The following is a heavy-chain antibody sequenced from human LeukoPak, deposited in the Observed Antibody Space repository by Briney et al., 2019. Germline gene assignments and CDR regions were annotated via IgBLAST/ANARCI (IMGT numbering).Heavy chain of an antibody. CDR3: ARKAQYNGHYPLDY. CDR1: GFTFTSYS. D-gene: IGHD1-7*01. CDR2: TSDRGDYT. V-gene: IGHV3-23*01. J-gene: IGHJ4*02. Sequence: GGSLRLSCAASGFTFTSYSMSWVRQAPGKGLEWVSGTSDRGDYTYYADSVKGRFTISRDSSKNTLFLQMNSLRAEDAALYFCARKAQYNGHYPLDYWGQGTLVTVSS.